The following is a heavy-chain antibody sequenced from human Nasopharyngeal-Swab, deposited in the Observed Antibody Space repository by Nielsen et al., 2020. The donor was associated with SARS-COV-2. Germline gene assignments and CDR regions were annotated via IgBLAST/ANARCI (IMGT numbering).Heavy chain of an antibody. D-gene: IGHD3-10*01. J-gene: IGHJ6*02. Sequence: GGSLRLSCVASGFTFSSYNMNWVRQAPGKGLEWVSCISGSSSYIYYEDSVKGRFTISRDNAENSLYLQMNSLRAEDTAVYYCAAYYASGSYSSGSSNYYYYGKDVWGQGTTVTVSS. CDR3: AAYYASGSYSSGSSNYYYYGKDV. CDR1: GFTFSSYN. CDR2: ISGSSSYI. V-gene: IGHV3-21*01.